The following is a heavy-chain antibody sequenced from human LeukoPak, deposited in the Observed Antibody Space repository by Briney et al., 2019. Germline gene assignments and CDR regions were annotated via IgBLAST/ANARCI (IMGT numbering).Heavy chain of an antibody. CDR2: INPYSGVT. Sequence: ASVKVSCKASGYTFTDYNMHWVRQAPGQGLEWMGWINPYSGVTNYAQKFQARVTMTRDTSIRTAYMELSSLESEDTAVYYCARGGCSSTSCYAYDYWGQGTLVTVS. CDR1: GYTFTDYN. D-gene: IGHD2-2*01. V-gene: IGHV1-2*02. CDR3: ARGGCSSTSCYAYDY. J-gene: IGHJ4*02.